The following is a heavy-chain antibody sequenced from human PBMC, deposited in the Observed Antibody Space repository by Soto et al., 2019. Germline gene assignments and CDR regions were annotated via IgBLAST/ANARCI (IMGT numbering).Heavy chain of an antibody. CDR2: IYYSGST. V-gene: IGHV4-39*01. CDR1: GGSISSSSYY. Sequence: QLQLQESGPGLVKPSETLSLTCTVSGGSISSSSYYWGWIRQPPGKGLEWIGSIYYSGSTYYNPSLKSRVTISVDTSKNQFSLKLSSVTAADTAVYYCARHPYYGDPSFGYWGQGTLVTVSS. CDR3: ARHPYYGDPSFGY. D-gene: IGHD4-17*01. J-gene: IGHJ4*02.